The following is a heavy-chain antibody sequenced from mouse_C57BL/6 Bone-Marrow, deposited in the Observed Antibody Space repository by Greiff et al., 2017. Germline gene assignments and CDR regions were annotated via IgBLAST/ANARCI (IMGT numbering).Heavy chain of an antibody. Sequence: LVKPGASVKISCKASGYSFTDYNMNWVKQSNGKSLEWIGVINPNYGTTSYNQKFKGKATLTVDQSSSTAYMQLNSLTSEDSAVYYCARGLYYGSSPYWYFDVWGTGTTVTVSS. V-gene: IGHV1-39*01. CDR3: ARGLYYGSSPYWYFDV. CDR2: INPNYGTT. CDR1: GYSFTDYN. D-gene: IGHD1-1*01. J-gene: IGHJ1*03.